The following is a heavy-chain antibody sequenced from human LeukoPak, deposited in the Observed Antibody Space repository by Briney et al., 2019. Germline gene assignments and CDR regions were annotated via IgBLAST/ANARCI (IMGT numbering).Heavy chain of an antibody. CDR1: GFTFSSYG. CDR3: ARGRQERRTTDLLDI. D-gene: IGHD2/OR15-2a*01. CDR2: ISFDGSNK. Sequence: GGSLRLSCAASGFTFSSYGMHWVRQAPGKGLEWVALISFDGSNKYYADSMNGRFTISRDNSKNTHYLEMNILRTEDTTVYYCARGRQERRTTDLLDIWGQGTMVTVSS. V-gene: IGHV3-30*03. J-gene: IGHJ3*02.